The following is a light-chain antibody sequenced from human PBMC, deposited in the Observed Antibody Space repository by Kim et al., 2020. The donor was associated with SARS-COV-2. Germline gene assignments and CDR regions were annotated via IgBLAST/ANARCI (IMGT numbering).Light chain of an antibody. Sequence: EIVLTQSPATLSLSPGERATLSCRASQSVSSYLACYQQKPGQAPRLLIYDASNRATGIPARFSGSGSGTDFTLTIISLEPEDFAVYYCQQRSNWPQLTFGGGTKVDIK. CDR3: QQRSNWPQLT. CDR2: DAS. CDR1: QSVSSY. J-gene: IGKJ4*01. V-gene: IGKV3-11*01.